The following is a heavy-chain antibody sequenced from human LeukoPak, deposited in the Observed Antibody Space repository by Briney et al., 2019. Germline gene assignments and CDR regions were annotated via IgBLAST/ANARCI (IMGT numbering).Heavy chain of an antibody. CDR1: GFTFSSYA. D-gene: IGHD1-26*01. J-gene: IGHJ3*02. V-gene: IGHV3-30-3*01. CDR3: AEDPVVGAAI. CDR2: ISDDGINK. Sequence: PGGSLRLSCAASGFTFSSYAMHWVRQAPGKGLEWVAVISDDGINKYYADSVKGRFTISRDNSKNTLYLQMNSLRAEDTAVYYCAEDPVVGAAIWGQGTMVTVSS.